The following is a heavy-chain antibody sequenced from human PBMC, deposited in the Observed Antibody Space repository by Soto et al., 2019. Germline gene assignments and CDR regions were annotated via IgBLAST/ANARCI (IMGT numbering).Heavy chain of an antibody. CDR1: GFSFTNFA. CDR3: AKDGFTVRGDDYFDY. J-gene: IGHJ4*02. CDR2: IGASGDIT. V-gene: IGHV3-23*01. D-gene: IGHD2-21*02. Sequence: GGSLRLSCAASGFSFTNFAMSWVRQAPGKGLEWVAGIGASGDITWYADAVKGRLSISRDNSKNTLYLQLNSLRFEDTAVYYCAKDGFTVRGDDYFDYWGPGTLVTVS.